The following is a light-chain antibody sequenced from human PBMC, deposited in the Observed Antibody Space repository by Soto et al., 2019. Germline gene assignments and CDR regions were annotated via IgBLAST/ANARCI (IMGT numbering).Light chain of an antibody. CDR3: QQYYNLWT. CDR2: RAS. V-gene: IGKV3-15*01. J-gene: IGKJ1*01. CDR1: QSVSIN. Sequence: EIVMTQSPATLSVSPWERATLSCMASQSVSINLAWYQQRPGQAPRLLIYRASTRATGIPARFSGSGSGTEFTLTIISLQSEDFAVYYCQQYYNLWTFGQGTKVDIK.